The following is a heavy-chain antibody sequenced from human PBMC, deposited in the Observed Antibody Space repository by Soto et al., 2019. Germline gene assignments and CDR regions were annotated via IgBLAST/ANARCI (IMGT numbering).Heavy chain of an antibody. CDR1: GFTVSGKKY. D-gene: IGHD1-1*01. Sequence: PGGSLRLSCEAFGFTVSGKKYVAWVRQAPGKGLEWVSALYDLDGTYYADSVKGRFTTSSGSSRTTVYLQMNSLRPDDTAVYSCATWHLQEHAYDIWGQGTMVTVSS. V-gene: IGHV3-53*01. CDR2: LYDLDGT. J-gene: IGHJ3*02. CDR3: ATWHLQEHAYDI.